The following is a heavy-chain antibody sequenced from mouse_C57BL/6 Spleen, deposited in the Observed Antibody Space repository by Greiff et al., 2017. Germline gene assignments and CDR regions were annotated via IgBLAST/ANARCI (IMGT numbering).Heavy chain of an antibody. D-gene: IGHD1-1*01. J-gene: IGHJ2*01. CDR1: GYTFTSYW. CDR3: ARWKDYGSRYFDY. Sequence: QVHVKQPGAELVKPGASVKLSCKASGYTFTSYWMHWVKQRPGRGLEWIGRIDPNSGGTKYNEKFKSKATLTVDKPSSTAYLQLSSLTSEDSAVYYCARWKDYGSRYFDYWGQGTTLTVAS. V-gene: IGHV1-72*01. CDR2: IDPNSGGT.